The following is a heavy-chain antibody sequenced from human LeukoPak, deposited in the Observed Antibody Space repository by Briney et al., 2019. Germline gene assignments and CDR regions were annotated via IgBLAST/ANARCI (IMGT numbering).Heavy chain of an antibody. V-gene: IGHV3-53*01. Sequence: GGSLRLSCVVSGFSVSSNCMSWVRQAPGKGLEWVSVIYSGGSTYYADSGKGRFTISRDNSKNTLYLQMNSLRAEDTAVYYCAQQLGYCSDGSCYFTYWGQGTLVTVSS. CDR3: AQQLGYCSDGSCYFTY. J-gene: IGHJ4*02. D-gene: IGHD2-15*01. CDR2: IYSGGST. CDR1: GFSVSSNC.